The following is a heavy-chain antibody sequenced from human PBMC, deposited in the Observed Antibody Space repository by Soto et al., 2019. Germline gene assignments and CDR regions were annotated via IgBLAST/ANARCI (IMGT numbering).Heavy chain of an antibody. CDR1: GGSFSGYY. Sequence: SETLSLTCAVYGGSFSGYYWSWIRQPPGKGLEWIGEINHSGSTNYNPSLKSRVNISVDTSKNQFSLKLSSVTAADTAVYYCARLLYYDFWSGPNTGYFDYWGQGTLVTVSS. J-gene: IGHJ4*02. CDR3: ARLLYYDFWSGPNTGYFDY. CDR2: INHSGST. V-gene: IGHV4-34*01. D-gene: IGHD3-3*01.